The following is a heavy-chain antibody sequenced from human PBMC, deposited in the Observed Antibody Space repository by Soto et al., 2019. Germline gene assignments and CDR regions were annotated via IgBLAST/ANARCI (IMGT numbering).Heavy chain of an antibody. V-gene: IGHV1-2*06. CDR1: GYTFTGYY. D-gene: IGHD3-22*01. J-gene: IGHJ4*02. Sequence: GASVKVSCKASGYTFTGYYMHWVRQAPGQGLEWMGRINPNSGGTNYAQKFQGRVTMTRDTSISTAYMELSRLRPDDTAVYYCAREGYYDSSGYYPSFIDYWGQGTLVTLSS. CDR2: INPNSGGT. CDR3: AREGYYDSSGYYPSFIDY.